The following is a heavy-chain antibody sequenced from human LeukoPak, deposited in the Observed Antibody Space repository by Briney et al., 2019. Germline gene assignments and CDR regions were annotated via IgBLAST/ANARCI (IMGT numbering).Heavy chain of an antibody. CDR3: ARAYYYDSSGYYTNWFDP. J-gene: IGHJ5*02. Sequence: SETLSLTCTVSGGSISSGDYYWSWIRQPPGKGLEWIGYIYYSGSTYYNPSLKSRVTISVDTSKNQFSLKLSSVTAADTAVYYCARAYYYDSSGYYTNWFDPWGQGTLVTVSS. CDR2: IYYSGST. CDR1: GGSISSGDYY. V-gene: IGHV4-30-4*08. D-gene: IGHD3-22*01.